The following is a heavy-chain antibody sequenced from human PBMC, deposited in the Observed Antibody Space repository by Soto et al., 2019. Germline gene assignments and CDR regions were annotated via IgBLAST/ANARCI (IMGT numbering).Heavy chain of an antibody. V-gene: IGHV3-73*01. J-gene: IGHJ3*02. CDR3: TRQHYAALDSFDI. Sequence: GGSLRLSCAASGFTFSGSAMHWVRQASGKGLEWVGRIRSKANSFATSYGASVEGRFTISRDDSKNTTFLQMNGLKTEDTALYYCTRQHYAALDSFDIWGLGTMVTVSS. CDR2: IRSKANSFAT. CDR1: GFTFSGSA. D-gene: IGHD3-16*01.